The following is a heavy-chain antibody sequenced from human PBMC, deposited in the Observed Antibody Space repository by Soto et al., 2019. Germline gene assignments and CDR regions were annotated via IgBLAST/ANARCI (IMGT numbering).Heavy chain of an antibody. V-gene: IGHV4-59*01. J-gene: IGHJ5*02. D-gene: IGHD6-13*01. CDR1: GGSISSYY. Sequence: PSETLSLTCTVSGGSISSYYWSWIRQPPGKGLEWIGYIYYSGSTNYNPSLKSRVTISVDTSKNQFSLKLSSVTAADTAVYYCARGSSWSDPYNWFDPWGQGTLVTVPQ. CDR3: ARGSSWSDPYNWFDP. CDR2: IYYSGST.